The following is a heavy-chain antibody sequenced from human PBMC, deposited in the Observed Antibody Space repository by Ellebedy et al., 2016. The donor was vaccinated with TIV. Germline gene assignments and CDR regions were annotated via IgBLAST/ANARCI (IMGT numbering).Heavy chain of an antibody. CDR1: GGSFSGYY. CDR3: ARELTGDQPRLDY. D-gene: IGHD7-27*01. V-gene: IGHV4-34*01. Sequence: GSLRLSXAVYGGSFSGYYWSWIRQPPGKGLEWIGEINHSGSTNYNPSLKSRVTISVDTSKNQFSLKLSSVTAADTAVYYCARELTGDQPRLDYWGQGTLVTVSS. J-gene: IGHJ4*02. CDR2: INHSGST.